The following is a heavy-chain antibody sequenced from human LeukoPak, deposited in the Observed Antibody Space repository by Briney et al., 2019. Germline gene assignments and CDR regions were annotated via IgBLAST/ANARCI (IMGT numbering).Heavy chain of an antibody. J-gene: IGHJ4*02. V-gene: IGHV3-23*01. CDR3: AKGPHVGSGYHPDY. Sequence: GGSLRLSCAASGFTFSNSAMTWVRQAPGKGLEWVSTITGSDDRTYYADSVKGRFTISRDYSRNTLHFQMNSLRVEDTAMYYCAKGPHVGSGYHPDYWGQGTLVTVSS. D-gene: IGHD3-22*01. CDR2: ITGSDDRT. CDR1: GFTFSNSA.